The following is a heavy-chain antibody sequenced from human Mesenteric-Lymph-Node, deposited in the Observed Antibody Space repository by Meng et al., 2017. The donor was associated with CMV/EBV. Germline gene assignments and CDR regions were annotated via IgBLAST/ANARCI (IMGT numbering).Heavy chain of an antibody. CDR1: GFTFSSYW. CDR3: AGLRKDY. Sequence: GESLKISCAASGFTFSSYWMHWVRQAPGKGLVWVSRINSDGSSTSYADSVKGRFTISRDNAKNTLYLEMNSLRAEDTAVYYCAGLRKDYWGQGTLVTVSS. J-gene: IGHJ4*02. CDR2: INSDGSST. D-gene: IGHD5-12*01. V-gene: IGHV3-74*01.